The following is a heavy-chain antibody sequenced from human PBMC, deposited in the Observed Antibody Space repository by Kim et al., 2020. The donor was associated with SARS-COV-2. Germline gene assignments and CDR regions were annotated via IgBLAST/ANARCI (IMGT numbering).Heavy chain of an antibody. CDR1: GFTFSSYG. CDR2: ISYDGSNK. V-gene: IGHV3-30*03. Sequence: GGSLRLSCAASGFTFSSYGMHWVRQAPGKGLEWVAVISYDGSNKYYADSVKGRFTISRDNSKNTLYLQMNSLKTEDTAVYYCTRGPPYSQSYWDAFDIWGQGTKVTVSS. J-gene: IGHJ3*02. CDR3: TRGPPYSQSYWDAFDI. D-gene: IGHD1-26*01.